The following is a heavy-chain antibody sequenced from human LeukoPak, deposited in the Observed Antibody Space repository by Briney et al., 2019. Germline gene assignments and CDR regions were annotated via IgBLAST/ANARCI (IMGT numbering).Heavy chain of an antibody. CDR3: AKGTFYDFWSGPFNYYYYMDV. V-gene: IGHV3-74*01. Sequence: GGSLRLSCEASGFTFSNHWMHWVRQAPGKGLVWVSVISKDGSTSIYADSVRGRLTISRDNAKNTLYLQMNSLRAEDTAVYYCAKGTFYDFWSGPFNYYYYMDVWGKGTTVTVSS. CDR2: ISKDGSTS. D-gene: IGHD3-3*01. CDR1: GFTFSNHW. J-gene: IGHJ6*03.